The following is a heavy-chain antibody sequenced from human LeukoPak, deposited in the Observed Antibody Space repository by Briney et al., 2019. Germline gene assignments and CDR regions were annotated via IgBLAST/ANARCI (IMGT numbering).Heavy chain of an antibody. V-gene: IGHV1-2*06. CDR1: GYTFTGYY. CDR3: AREATSGSCVY. D-gene: IGHD1-26*01. CDR2: INPNSGGT. J-gene: IGHJ4*02. Sequence: ASVKVSCKASGYTFTGYYMHWVRQAPGQGLEWMGRINPNSGGTNYAQKFQGRVTMTRDTSVSTAYMELSRLRSDDTAVYYCAREATSGSCVYWGQGTLVTVSS.